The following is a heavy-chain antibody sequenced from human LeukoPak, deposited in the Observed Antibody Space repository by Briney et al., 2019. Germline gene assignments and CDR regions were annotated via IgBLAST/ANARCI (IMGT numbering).Heavy chain of an antibody. Sequence: GGSLTLSCAASGFTFSDLHMVCVRPAPGKGLEWLGRPRNKANSYTTEYAASVKGRFTISRDDSKNSLYLQMNSLKTEDTAVYYCAREKYYYDSSTLFDYWGQGTLVTVSS. CDR3: AREKYYYDSSTLFDY. V-gene: IGHV3-72*01. CDR1: GFTFSDLH. CDR2: PRNKANSYTT. J-gene: IGHJ4*02. D-gene: IGHD3-22*01.